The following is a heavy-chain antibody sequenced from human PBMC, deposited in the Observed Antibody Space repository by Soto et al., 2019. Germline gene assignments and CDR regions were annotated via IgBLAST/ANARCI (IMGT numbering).Heavy chain of an antibody. CDR2: ISAYNGNT. J-gene: IGHJ6*02. V-gene: IGHV1-18*01. CDR3: SRVPFDGGNDYYYGMDV. CDR1: GYTFTSYG. D-gene: IGHD3-16*01. Sequence: ASVKVSCKASGYTFTSYGISWVRQAPGQGLEWMGWISAYNGNTNYAQKLQGRVTMTTDTSTSSAYMELRSLRSDDTAVYYCSRVPFDGGNDYYYGMDVWGQGTTVTVSS.